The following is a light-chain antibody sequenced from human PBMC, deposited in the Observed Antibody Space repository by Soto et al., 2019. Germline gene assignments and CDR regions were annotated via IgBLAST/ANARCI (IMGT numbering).Light chain of an antibody. V-gene: IGLV2-14*01. J-gene: IGLJ2*01. CDR3: SSYTAISTLI. CDR2: EVN. Sequence: QSVLTQPASVSGSPGQSITISCTGTTSDIGGYNYVSWYQQHPGKAPKLIIYEVNHRPSGVSNRFSGSKSGNTASLTISGLQAEDEAHYHCSSYTAISTLIFGGGTKLTVL. CDR1: TSDIGGYNY.